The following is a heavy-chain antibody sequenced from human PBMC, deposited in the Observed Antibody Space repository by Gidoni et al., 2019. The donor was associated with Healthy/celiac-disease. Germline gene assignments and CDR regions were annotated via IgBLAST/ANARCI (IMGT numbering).Heavy chain of an antibody. V-gene: IGHV3-21*01. CDR1: GLTFSTYS. Sequence: EVQLVESGGGLVKPGGSLRLSCAASGLTFSTYSMNWVRQAPGKGLEWVSSISSSSSYIYYADSVKGRFTISRDNAKNSLYLQMNSLRAEDTAVYYCARGITMVRGVSYGMDVWGQGTTVTVSS. D-gene: IGHD3-10*01. CDR2: ISSSSSYI. J-gene: IGHJ6*02. CDR3: ARGITMVRGVSYGMDV.